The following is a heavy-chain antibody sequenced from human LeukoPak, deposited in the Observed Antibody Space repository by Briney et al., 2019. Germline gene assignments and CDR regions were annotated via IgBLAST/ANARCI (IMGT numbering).Heavy chain of an antibody. Sequence: QLGGSLKLSCAASGFTFSVSTIHWVRQASEKGLEWVGRIRSKADSYATEYAASVKGRFTISRDDSENTAYLHMNSLKTEDTAVYYCIRNSNGVYWFDPWGQGDLVTVSS. V-gene: IGHV3-73*01. D-gene: IGHD2-8*01. CDR1: GFTFSVST. J-gene: IGHJ5*02. CDR2: IRSKADSYAT. CDR3: IRNSNGVYWFDP.